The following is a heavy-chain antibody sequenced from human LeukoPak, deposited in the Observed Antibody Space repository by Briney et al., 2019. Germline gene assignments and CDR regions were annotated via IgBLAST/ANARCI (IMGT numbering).Heavy chain of an antibody. J-gene: IGHJ6*03. CDR1: GFSITSSYY. CDR2: IYHSGST. V-gene: IGHV4-38-2*02. Sequence: SETLSLTCNVSGFSITSSYYWSWIRQPPGKGLEWIGSIYHSGSTYYNPSLKSRVTISVDTSKNQFSLKLSSVTAADTAVYYCARGPRPSYMDVWGKGTTVTVSS. CDR3: ARGPRPSYMDV.